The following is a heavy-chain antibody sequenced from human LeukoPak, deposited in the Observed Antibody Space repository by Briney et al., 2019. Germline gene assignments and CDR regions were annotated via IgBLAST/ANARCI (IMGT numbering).Heavy chain of an antibody. J-gene: IGHJ4*02. D-gene: IGHD2-15*01. V-gene: IGHV1-46*01. Sequence: ASVKVSCKASGYTFTGYYMHWVRQAPGQGLEWMGIINPSGGSTSYAQKFQGRVTMTRDTSTSTVYMELSSLRSEDTAVYYCARDLLGYCSGGSCYSDYWGQGTLVTVSS. CDR1: GYTFTGYY. CDR2: INPSGGST. CDR3: ARDLLGYCSGGSCYSDY.